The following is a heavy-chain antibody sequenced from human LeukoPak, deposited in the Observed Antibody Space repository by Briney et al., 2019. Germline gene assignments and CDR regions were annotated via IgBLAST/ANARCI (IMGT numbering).Heavy chain of an antibody. CDR1: GYTFTSYG. Sequence: ASVKVSCKASGYTFTSYGISWVRQAPGQGLEWMGWISAYNGNTNYAQKLQGRVTMTTDTSTSTAYTELRSLRSDDTAVYYCAREASSSSWYWFDPWSQGTLVTVSS. CDR3: AREASSSSWYWFDP. V-gene: IGHV1-18*01. D-gene: IGHD6-13*01. J-gene: IGHJ5*02. CDR2: ISAYNGNT.